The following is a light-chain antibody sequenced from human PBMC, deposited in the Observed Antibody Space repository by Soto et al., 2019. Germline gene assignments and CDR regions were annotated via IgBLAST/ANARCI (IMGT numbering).Light chain of an antibody. CDR3: QQFSSYPLT. CDR2: DAS. J-gene: IGKJ4*01. CDR1: QTVRNNY. Sequence: EFVLTQTPGTLSLSPGERATLSCRGSQTVRNNYLAWYQQKPGQAPRLLIYDASSRATGIPDRFSGGGSGTDFTLTISRLEPEDFAVYYCQQFSSYPLTFGGGTKVDNK. V-gene: IGKV3-20*01.